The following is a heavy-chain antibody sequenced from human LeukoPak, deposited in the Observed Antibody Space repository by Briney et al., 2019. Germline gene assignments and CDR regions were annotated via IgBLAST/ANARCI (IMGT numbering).Heavy chain of an antibody. D-gene: IGHD3-10*01. CDR3: ARHSPMVRDKSDWFDP. V-gene: IGHV4-59*01. CDR2: IYYSGST. CDR1: GGSISNYY. Sequence: SETLSLTCTVSGGSISNYYWSWIRQPPGEGLEWIGYIYYSGSTNYNPSLKSRVTISVDTSKNQFSLKLSSVTAADTAVYYCARHSPMVRDKSDWFDPWGQGTLVTVSS. J-gene: IGHJ5*02.